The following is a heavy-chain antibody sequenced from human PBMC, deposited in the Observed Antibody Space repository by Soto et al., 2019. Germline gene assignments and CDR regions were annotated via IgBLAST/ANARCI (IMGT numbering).Heavy chain of an antibody. J-gene: IGHJ4*02. Sequence: QVQLQQWGAGLLKPSETLSLTCAVYGGSFSGYYWTWIRQPPGTGLEWIGEINHSGSTNYNPSLKRRVTISVGASKNQFSRKLTSVTAADTAVYYCAREEITGLFDYWGQGTLVTVSS. CDR3: AREEITGLFDY. CDR2: INHSGST. V-gene: IGHV4-34*01. D-gene: IGHD2-8*02. CDR1: GGSFSGYY.